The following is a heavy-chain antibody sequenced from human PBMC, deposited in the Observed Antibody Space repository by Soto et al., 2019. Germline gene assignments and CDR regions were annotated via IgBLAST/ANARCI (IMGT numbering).Heavy chain of an antibody. J-gene: IGHJ6*02. CDR3: ARDREYSYGYRMGYYYGMDV. V-gene: IGHV3-33*01. Sequence: QVQLVESGGGVVQPGRSLRLSCAASGFTFSSYGMHWVRQAPGKGLEWVAVIWYDGSNKYYADSVKGRFTISRDNSKNTLYLQMNSLRAEDTAVYYCARDREYSYGYRMGYYYGMDVWGQGTTVTVSS. CDR2: IWYDGSNK. D-gene: IGHD5-18*01. CDR1: GFTFSSYG.